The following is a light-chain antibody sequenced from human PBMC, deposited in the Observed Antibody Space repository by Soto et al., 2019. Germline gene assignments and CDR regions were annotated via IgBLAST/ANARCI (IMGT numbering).Light chain of an antibody. CDR2: KAS. CDR3: QQKINYPWA. J-gene: IGKJ1*01. V-gene: IGKV1-5*03. CDR1: QSISSG. Sequence: DIQMTQSPSTLSASVGDRVTITCRASQSISSGLAWYQQKPGQAPKLLIYKASSLESGVPSRFSGSGSGTEFTLPISSLQPDDFANYYWQQKINYPWAFGQGTKVEMK.